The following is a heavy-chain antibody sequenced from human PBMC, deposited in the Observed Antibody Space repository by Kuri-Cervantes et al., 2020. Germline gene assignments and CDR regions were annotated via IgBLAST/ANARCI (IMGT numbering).Heavy chain of an antibody. J-gene: IGHJ6*03. D-gene: IGHD6-19*01. CDR1: GGSISSSSYY. Sequence: SETLSLTCTVSGGSISSSSYYWGWIRQPPGKGLEWIGSIYYSGSTNYNPSLKSRVTISVDTSKNQFSLKLSSVTAADTAVYYCARVMPGYSSGWDYYYYYMDVWGKGTTVTVSS. V-gene: IGHV4-39*07. CDR2: IYYSGST. CDR3: ARVMPGYSSGWDYYYYYMDV.